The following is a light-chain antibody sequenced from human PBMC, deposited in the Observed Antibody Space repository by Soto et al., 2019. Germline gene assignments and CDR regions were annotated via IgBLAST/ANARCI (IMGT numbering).Light chain of an antibody. CDR2: EVT. J-gene: IGLJ1*01. CDR3: SSYTNINTRACV. Sequence: QSALTQPASVSGSPGQSITISCTGTSSDVGGYNLVSWYQQHPGEAPKLMIYEVTNRPSGVSNRFSGSKSGNTASLTISGLQAEDEAEYYCSSYTNINTRACVFGTGTKVTVL. V-gene: IGLV2-14*03. CDR1: SSDVGGYNL.